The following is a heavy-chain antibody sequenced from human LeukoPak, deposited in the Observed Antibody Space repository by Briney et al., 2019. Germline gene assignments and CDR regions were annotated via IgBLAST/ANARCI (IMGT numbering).Heavy chain of an antibody. V-gene: IGHV3-33*08. CDR2: IWHDGSNR. CDR1: GFPFSTYD. D-gene: IGHD2-21*02. J-gene: IGHJ3*02. CDR3: VRVVTVSNTDPAFDI. Sequence: GGSLRLSCAASGFPFSTYDMHWVRQAPGKGLEWVAVIWHDGSNRHYADSVKGRFTISRDNPKSTLYLQMNSLRAEDTAVYYCVRVVTVSNTDPAFDIWGQGTLVTVSS.